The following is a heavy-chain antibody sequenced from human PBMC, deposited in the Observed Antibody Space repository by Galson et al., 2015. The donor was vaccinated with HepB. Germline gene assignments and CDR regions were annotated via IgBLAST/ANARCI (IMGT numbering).Heavy chain of an antibody. D-gene: IGHD4-17*01. CDR2: VIPIFGTA. J-gene: IGHJ3*02. V-gene: IGHV1-69*13. Sequence: SGKVSCKASGGTFSRYAISWVRQAPGQGLEWMGGVIPIFGTANYAQEFQGRVTITADESTSTAYMELSSLRSEDTAVYYCARVDYGDYGGAFDIWGQGTMVTVSS. CDR3: ARVDYGDYGGAFDI. CDR1: GGTFSRYA.